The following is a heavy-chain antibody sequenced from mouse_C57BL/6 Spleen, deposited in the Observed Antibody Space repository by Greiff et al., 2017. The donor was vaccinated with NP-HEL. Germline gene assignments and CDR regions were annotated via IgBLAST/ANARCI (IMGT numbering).Heavy chain of an antibody. D-gene: IGHD2-4*01. CDR3: ATYDYDGGAWFAY. J-gene: IGHJ3*01. V-gene: IGHV2-9-1*01. Sequence: QVQLKESGPGLVAPSQRLSITCTVSGFSLTSYAISWVRQPPGKGLEWLGVIWNGGGPNYNSALKSRLSISKDNSKSQVFLKMNSLQTEDTARYDCATYDYDGGAWFAYWGQGTLVTVSA. CDR2: IWNGGGP. CDR1: GFSLTSYA.